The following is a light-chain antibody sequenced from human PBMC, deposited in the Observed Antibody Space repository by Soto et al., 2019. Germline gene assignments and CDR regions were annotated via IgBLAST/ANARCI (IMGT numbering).Light chain of an antibody. CDR3: QQYNSYWT. Sequence: DIQMTQSPSTQSASVGDRVTITCQASENITSRLAWYQQKPGKDPKLLIYKAYSLESGVPSRLSGSGSGTEFTITISSLQPDDSATYYCQQYNSYWTFGQGTKVEIK. J-gene: IGKJ1*01. CDR1: ENITSR. CDR2: KAY. V-gene: IGKV1-5*03.